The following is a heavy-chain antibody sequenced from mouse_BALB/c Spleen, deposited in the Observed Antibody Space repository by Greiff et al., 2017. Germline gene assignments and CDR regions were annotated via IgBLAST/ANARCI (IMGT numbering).Heavy chain of an antibody. J-gene: IGHJ1*01. CDR3: ARGYGYDGDFDV. CDR1: GYSITSDYA. CDR2: ISYSGST. Sequence: EVQLKQSGPGLVKPSQSLSLTCTVTGYSITSDYAWNWIRQFPGNKLEWMGYISYSGSTSYNPSLKSRISITRDTSKNQFFLQLNSVTTEDTATYYCARGYGYDGDFDVWGAGTTVTVSS. D-gene: IGHD2-2*01. V-gene: IGHV3-2*02.